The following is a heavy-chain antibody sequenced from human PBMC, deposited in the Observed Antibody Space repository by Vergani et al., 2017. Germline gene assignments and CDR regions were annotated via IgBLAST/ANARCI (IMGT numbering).Heavy chain of an antibody. CDR2: INPSGGST. V-gene: IGHV1-46*03. J-gene: IGHJ4*02. Sequence: QVQLVQSGAEVKKPGASVKVSCKASGYPFTSYYMHWVRQAPGQGLEWMGIINPSGGSTSYAPKFQGRVTMTRDTSTSTVYMELSSLRSEDTAVYYCAGGSGYYRTLDYWGQGTLVTVSS. D-gene: IGHD3-3*01. CDR3: AGGSGYYRTLDY. CDR1: GYPFTSYY.